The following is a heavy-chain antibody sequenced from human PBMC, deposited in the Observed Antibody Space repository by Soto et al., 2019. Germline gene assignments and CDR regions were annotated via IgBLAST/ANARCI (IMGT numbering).Heavy chain of an antibody. D-gene: IGHD3-10*01. Sequence: QITLKESGPTLVKPTQTLTLTCTFSGFSLSTSGVGVGWIRQPPGKALEWLAVMYWDDDKRSSSSLKSRLTITKDTSKNQVVLTMTNMDPVDTATYYCAHHPYYGLAPYSFDYWGQGILVTVSS. CDR1: GFSLSTSGVG. CDR3: AHHPYYGLAPYSFDY. J-gene: IGHJ4*02. V-gene: IGHV2-5*02. CDR2: MYWDDDK.